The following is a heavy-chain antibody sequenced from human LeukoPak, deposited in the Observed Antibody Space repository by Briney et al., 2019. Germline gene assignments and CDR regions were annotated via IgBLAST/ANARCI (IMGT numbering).Heavy chain of an antibody. D-gene: IGHD4-17*01. CDR3: ARDNGYGDYEGYFDY. J-gene: IGHJ4*02. Sequence: ASVKVSCKASGYTFTSYGISWVRQAPGQGLEWMGWISTYNGNTNYAQKVQGRVTMTTDTSTSTAYMELSSLRSEDTAVYYCARDNGYGDYEGYFDYWGQGTLVTVSS. V-gene: IGHV1-18*01. CDR1: GYTFTSYG. CDR2: ISTYNGNT.